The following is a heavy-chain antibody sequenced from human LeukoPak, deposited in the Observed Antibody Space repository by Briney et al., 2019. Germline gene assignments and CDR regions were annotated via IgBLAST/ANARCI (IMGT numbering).Heavy chain of an antibody. CDR2: ISYDGSNK. CDR1: GFTFSSYA. Sequence: PGGSLRLSCAASGFTFSSYAMHWVRQAPGKGLEWVAVISYDGSNKYYADSVKGRFTISRDNSKNTLYLQMNSLRAEDTAVYYCAGDSYGDYSFDYWGQGTLVTVSS. J-gene: IGHJ4*02. CDR3: AGDSYGDYSFDY. D-gene: IGHD4-17*01. V-gene: IGHV3-30-3*01.